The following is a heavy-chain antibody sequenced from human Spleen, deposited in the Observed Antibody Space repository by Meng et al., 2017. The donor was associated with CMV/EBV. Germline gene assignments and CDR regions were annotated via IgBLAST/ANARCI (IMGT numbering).Heavy chain of an antibody. CDR1: GFTFSDYY. J-gene: IGHJ3*02. D-gene: IGHD2-2*01. Sequence: GGSLRLSCAASGFTFSDYYMNWIRQAPGKGLEWVSYISSSGSDIYYADSVKGRFTISRDNAKNSLYLQMNSLRAEDTAVYYCARDCSSTSCFGAFDIWGQGTMVTVSS. CDR2: ISSSGSDI. V-gene: IGHV3-11*04. CDR3: ARDCSSTSCFGAFDI.